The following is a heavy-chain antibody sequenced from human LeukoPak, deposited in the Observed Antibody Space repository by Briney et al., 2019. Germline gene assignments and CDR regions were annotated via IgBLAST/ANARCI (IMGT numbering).Heavy chain of an antibody. CDR2: FLYTGST. J-gene: IGHJ4*02. V-gene: IGHV4-39*01. Sequence: LETLSLTCSLSGDSISSSTNYWGWVRQSPGKELEWIGNFLYTGSTYYNPSLKSRVTISVDTSKNQFSLKLSSVTAADTAVYYCARHSRGVVYDLSFDYWGQGTLVTVSS. CDR1: GDSISSSTNY. CDR3: ARHSRGVVYDLSFDY. D-gene: IGHD5/OR15-5a*01.